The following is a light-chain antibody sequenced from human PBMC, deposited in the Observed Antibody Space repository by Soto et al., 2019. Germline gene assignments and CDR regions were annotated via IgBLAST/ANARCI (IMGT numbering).Light chain of an antibody. J-gene: IGLJ2*01. CDR2: EVS. CDR3: SSYAGRNTFVV. V-gene: IGLV2-8*01. Sequence: QSALTQPPSASGSPGQSVTISCTGTSSDVGGYNYVSWYQHHPGKAPKLMIYEVSKRPSGVPDRFSGSKSGNTASLTVSGLQAEDEADYYCSSYAGRNTFVVFGGGTKLTVL. CDR1: SSDVGGYNY.